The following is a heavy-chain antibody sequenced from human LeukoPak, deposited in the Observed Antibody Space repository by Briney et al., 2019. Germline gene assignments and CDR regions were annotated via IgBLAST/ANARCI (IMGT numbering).Heavy chain of an antibody. CDR3: ASPVGATTVRAFDI. J-gene: IGHJ3*02. D-gene: IGHD1-26*01. CDR2: IRNDAYMYTT. Sequence: GGSLRLSCAASGFTFSDHDIDWVRQAPGKGLEWVGRIRNDAYMYTTEYAASVKGRFTISRDDSKNSLYLQMNSLKTEDTAVYYCASPVGATTVRAFDIWGQGTMVTVSS. CDR1: GFTFSDHD. V-gene: IGHV3-72*01.